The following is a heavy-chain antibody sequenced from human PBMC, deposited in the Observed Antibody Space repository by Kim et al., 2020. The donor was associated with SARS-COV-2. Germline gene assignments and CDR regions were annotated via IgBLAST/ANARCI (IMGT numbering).Heavy chain of an antibody. Sequence: SETLSLTCAVYGGSFSGYYWSWIRQPPGKGLEWIGEINHSGSTNYNPSLKSRVTISVDTSKNQFSLKLSSVTAADTAVYYCARIPRRLLEWSHFDYWGRGTLVAVAS. J-gene: IGHJ4*02. CDR1: GGSFSGYY. CDR3: ARIPRRLLEWSHFDY. V-gene: IGHV4-34*01. CDR2: INHSGST. D-gene: IGHD3-3*01.